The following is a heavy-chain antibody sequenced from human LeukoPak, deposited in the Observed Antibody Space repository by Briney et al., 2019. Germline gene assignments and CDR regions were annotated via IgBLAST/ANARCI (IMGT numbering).Heavy chain of an antibody. D-gene: IGHD2-21*02. J-gene: IGHJ3*01. CDR3: ASGGMTAIRSDAFDL. V-gene: IGHV3-21*01. Sequence: PGGSLRLSCAAFGFTFSSYDMNWVRQAPGKGLEWVSSLTTNSRYIYYADSVKGRFTISRDNAKNSLYLEMNSLRAEDTAVYYCASGGMTAIRSDAFDLWGQGTMVTVSS. CDR2: LTTNSRYI. CDR1: GFTFSSYD.